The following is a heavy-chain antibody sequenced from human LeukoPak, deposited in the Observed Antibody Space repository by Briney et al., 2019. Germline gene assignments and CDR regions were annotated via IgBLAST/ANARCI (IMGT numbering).Heavy chain of an antibody. J-gene: IGHJ4*02. Sequence: GGSLKLSCAASGFTVSGNYMSWVRQAPGKGLEWVSVIYSGGSTYYADSVKGRFTISRDNSKNTLYLQMNSLRAEDTAVYYCATYSSGWYQHYWGQRTLVTVSS. CDR3: ATYSSGWYQHY. V-gene: IGHV3-53*01. CDR1: GFTVSGNY. D-gene: IGHD6-19*01. CDR2: IYSGGST.